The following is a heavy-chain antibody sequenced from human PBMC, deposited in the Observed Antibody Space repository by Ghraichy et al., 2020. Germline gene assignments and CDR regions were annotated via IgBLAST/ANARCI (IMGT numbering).Heavy chain of an antibody. CDR3: AKGRWLQFAPDY. CDR1: GFTFDDYT. D-gene: IGHD5-24*01. CDR2: ISWDGGST. Sequence: GGSLRLSCAASGFTFDDYTMHWVRQAPGKGLEWVSLISWDGGSTYYADSVKGRFTISRDNSKNSLYLQMNSLRTEDTALYYCAKGRWLQFAPDYWGQGTLVTVSS. V-gene: IGHV3-43*01. J-gene: IGHJ4*02.